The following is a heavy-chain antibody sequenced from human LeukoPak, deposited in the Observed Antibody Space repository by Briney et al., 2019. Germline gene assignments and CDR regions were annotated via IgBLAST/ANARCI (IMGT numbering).Heavy chain of an antibody. J-gene: IGHJ6*02. D-gene: IGHD5-12*01. V-gene: IGHV3-23*01. CDR2: ISGSGGDT. CDR3: AKSLGSGYAYYYYGMDV. Sequence: PGGSLRLSCAASGFTFSSYAMSWVRQAPGKGLEWVSAISGSGGDTYYADSVKGRFPISRDNSKNTLYLQMNSLRAEDTAVYYRAKSLGSGYAYYYYGMDVWGQGTTVTVSS. CDR1: GFTFSSYA.